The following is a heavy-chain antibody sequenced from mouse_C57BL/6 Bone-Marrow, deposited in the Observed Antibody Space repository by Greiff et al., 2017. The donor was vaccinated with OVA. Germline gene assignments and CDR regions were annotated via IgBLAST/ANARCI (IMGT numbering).Heavy chain of an antibody. CDR2: ISNGGGST. CDR3: ARQGDYLYAMDY. CDR1: GFTFSDYY. V-gene: IGHV5-12*01. J-gene: IGHJ4*01. Sequence: EVQLQQSGGGLVQPGGSLKLSCAASGFTFSDYYMYWVRQTPEKRLEWVAYISNGGGSTYYPDTVKGRFTISRDNAKNTLYLQMSRLKSEDTAMYYCARQGDYLYAMDYWGQGTSVTVSS. D-gene: IGHD2-4*01.